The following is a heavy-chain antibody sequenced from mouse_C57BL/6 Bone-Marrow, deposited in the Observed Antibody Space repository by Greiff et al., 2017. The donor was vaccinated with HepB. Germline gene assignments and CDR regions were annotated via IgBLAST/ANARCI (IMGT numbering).Heavy chain of an antibody. J-gene: IGHJ2*01. CDR2: IYPRSGNT. Sequence: VKLQQSGAELARPGASVKLSCKASGYTFTSYGISWVKQRTGQGLEWIGEIYPRSGNTYYNEKFKGKATLTADKSSSTAYMELRSLTSEDSAVYFCARGGLLREVDYWGQGTTLTVSS. CDR3: ARGGLLREVDY. V-gene: IGHV1-81*01. CDR1: GYTFTSYG. D-gene: IGHD2-3*01.